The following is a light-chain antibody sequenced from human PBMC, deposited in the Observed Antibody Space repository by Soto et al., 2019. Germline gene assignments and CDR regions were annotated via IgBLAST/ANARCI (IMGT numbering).Light chain of an antibody. CDR2: GAS. J-gene: IGKJ1*01. CDR3: LQDYKYPRT. CDR1: QGIRDE. V-gene: IGKV1-6*02. Sequence: AIQMTQSPSSLSASVGDRVTITCRASQGIRDELGWYQQKPGKAPKLLIYGASSLQSGVPSRFSGSGSGTEFTLTISSLQPEDFATYYCLQDYKYPRTFGQGTKVEIK.